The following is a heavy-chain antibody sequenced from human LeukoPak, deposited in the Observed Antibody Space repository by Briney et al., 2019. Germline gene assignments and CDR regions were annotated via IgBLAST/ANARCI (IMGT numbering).Heavy chain of an antibody. V-gene: IGHV4-31*03. CDR1: GGSITSGGSF. Sequence: SETLSLTCTVSGGSITSGGSFWIWIRQHPGKGLEWIGYIYNSGGAYYNPSLGSRLSISVDTSKNQFSLRLTSVTAADTAVYFCARGHHYYYYMDVWGNGTTVTASS. J-gene: IGHJ6*03. CDR2: IYNSGGA. CDR3: ARGHHYYYYMDV.